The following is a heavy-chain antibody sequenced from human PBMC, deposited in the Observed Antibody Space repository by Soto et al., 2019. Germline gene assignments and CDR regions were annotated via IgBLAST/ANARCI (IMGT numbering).Heavy chain of an antibody. CDR1: GGSISSSNDY. J-gene: IGHJ6*02. V-gene: IGHV4-39*01. CDR3: ASPLWERGEYYYYVVDV. D-gene: IGHD1-26*01. Sequence: PSETLSLTCTVSGGSISSSNDYWGWIRQPPGKGLEWIGSIYYSGSTYYNPSLKSRVTISIDTSKNQFSLKLSSVTAADTAVYYCASPLWERGEYYYYVVDVWGQGTTVTVSS. CDR2: IYYSGST.